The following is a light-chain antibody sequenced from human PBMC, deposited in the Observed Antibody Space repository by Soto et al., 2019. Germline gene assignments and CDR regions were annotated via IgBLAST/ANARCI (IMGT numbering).Light chain of an antibody. Sequence: DIQMTQSPSSLSASVGDRVTITCRASQSITTFLSWFQQKPGKAPNLLIYGASNLQSGVPSRFSGSGVGTEFTLTISSLQPEDFATYYGQQSYSTPYTFGQGTKLEIK. V-gene: IGKV1-39*01. CDR2: GAS. CDR1: QSITTF. CDR3: QQSYSTPYT. J-gene: IGKJ2*01.